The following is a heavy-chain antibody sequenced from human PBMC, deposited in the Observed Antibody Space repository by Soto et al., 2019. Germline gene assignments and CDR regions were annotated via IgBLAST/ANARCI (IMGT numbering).Heavy chain of an antibody. J-gene: IGHJ6*04. CDR2: IQSGGPT. D-gene: IGHD2-15*01. CDR3: ARDGARCDGGRCYGEPLDV. Sequence: EVQLVESGGGLVQPGGSLRLSCAASGFTVSSKYMSWVRQAPGKGLEWVSLIQSGGPTYYADSAKGRFTISRDTSENTVRLQIDTLRAEDTAVYYCARDGARCDGGRCYGEPLDVGGKGTTVTVSS. V-gene: IGHV3-66*01. CDR1: GFTVSSKY.